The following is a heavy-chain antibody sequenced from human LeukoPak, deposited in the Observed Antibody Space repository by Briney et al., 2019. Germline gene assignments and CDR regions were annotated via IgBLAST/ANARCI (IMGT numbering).Heavy chain of an antibody. CDR1: GFTSSSYA. Sequence: PGGSLRLSCAGSGFTSSSYAMSWVRLAPGKGLEWVSGISASGGSTYYADSVKGRITISRDNSKNTLYLQMNSLRVEDTAVYYCARGTFYYDSSGHDAFEIWGQGTMVAVSS. CDR2: ISASGGST. J-gene: IGHJ3*02. D-gene: IGHD3-22*01. CDR3: ARGTFYYDSSGHDAFEI. V-gene: IGHV3-23*01.